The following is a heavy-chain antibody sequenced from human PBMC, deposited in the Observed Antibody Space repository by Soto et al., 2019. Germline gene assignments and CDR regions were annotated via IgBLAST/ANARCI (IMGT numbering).Heavy chain of an antibody. CDR3: APVRAGYSSGWPSD. V-gene: IGHV2-5*02. CDR1: GFSLTASGVG. CDR2: IYWDDDK. D-gene: IGHD6-19*01. Sequence: QITLKESGPMLVKPTQTLTLTCTFSGFSLTASGVGVGWIRQPPGKALEWLALIYWDDDKRYSPSLKTRVTTXKXPLXNQVVLTMTNMDPVDQGTYYCAPVRAGYSSGWPSDWGQGNLVTVSS. J-gene: IGHJ4*02.